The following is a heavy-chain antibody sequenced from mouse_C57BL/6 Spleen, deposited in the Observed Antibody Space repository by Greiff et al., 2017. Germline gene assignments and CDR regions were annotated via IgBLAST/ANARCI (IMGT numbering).Heavy chain of an antibody. CDR2: ISSGSSTI. V-gene: IGHV5-17*01. J-gene: IGHJ2*01. CDR3: ARQGSNYLDY. D-gene: IGHD1-1*01. Sequence: EVKLVESGGGLVKPGGSLKLSCAASGFTFSDYGMHWVRQAPEKGLEWVAYISSGSSTIYYADTVTGRFTSSRDNAKNTLFLQMTSLRSEDTAMYYCARQGSNYLDYWGQGTTLTVSS. CDR1: GFTFSDYG.